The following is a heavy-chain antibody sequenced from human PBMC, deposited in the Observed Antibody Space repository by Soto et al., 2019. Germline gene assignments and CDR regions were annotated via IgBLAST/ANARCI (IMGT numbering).Heavy chain of an antibody. D-gene: IGHD2-2*01. CDR1: GFTFDDYA. CDR3: AKDISRYQLLSLWFDP. V-gene: IGHV3-9*01. J-gene: IGHJ5*02. Sequence: EVQLVESGGGLVQPGRSLRLSCAASGFTFDDYAMHWVRQAPGKGLEWGSGISWNSGSIGYADSVKGRFTISRDNAKNSLYLQMNSLRAEDTALYYCAKDISRYQLLSLWFDPWGQGTLVTVSS. CDR2: ISWNSGSI.